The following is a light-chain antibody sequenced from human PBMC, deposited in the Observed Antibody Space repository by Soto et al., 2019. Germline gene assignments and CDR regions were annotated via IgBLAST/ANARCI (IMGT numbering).Light chain of an antibody. Sequence: QSALTQPASVSGSPGQSITISCTGTSSDVGGYNYVSWYQQHPGKAPKLMIYDVSNRPSGVSNRFSASKSGNTASLTISGLQAEDEAAYYCSSSTSSSPYVFGTGAKVTV. CDR2: DVS. J-gene: IGLJ1*01. CDR1: SSDVGGYNY. V-gene: IGLV2-14*01. CDR3: SSSTSSSPYV.